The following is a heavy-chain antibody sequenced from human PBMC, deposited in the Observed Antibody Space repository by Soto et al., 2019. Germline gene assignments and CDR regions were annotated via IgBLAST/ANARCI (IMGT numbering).Heavy chain of an antibody. V-gene: IGHV1-69*13. Sequence: SVKVSCKASGGTFSSYAISWVRQAPGQGLEWMGGIIPIFGTANYAQKFQGRVTITADESTSTAYMELSSLRSEDTAVYYCARTMAAAGTQDWFDPWGQGTLVTVSS. CDR2: IIPIFGTA. D-gene: IGHD6-13*01. CDR1: GGTFSSYA. J-gene: IGHJ5*02. CDR3: ARTMAAAGTQDWFDP.